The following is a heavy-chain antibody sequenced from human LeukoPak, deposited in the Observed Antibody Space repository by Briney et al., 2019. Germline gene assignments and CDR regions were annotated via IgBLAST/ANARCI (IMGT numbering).Heavy chain of an antibody. D-gene: IGHD1-14*01. CDR2: ISSSSGTI. Sequence: PGGSLRLSCVGSGFIFSSYSMNWVRQAPGKGLEWISYISSSSGTIYYADSVKGRFTISRDNAKNSLYLQMNSLRAEDTAVYYCARDGPATANKPFDYWGQGTLVTVSS. CDR3: ARDGPATANKPFDY. CDR1: GFIFSSYS. J-gene: IGHJ4*02. V-gene: IGHV3-48*04.